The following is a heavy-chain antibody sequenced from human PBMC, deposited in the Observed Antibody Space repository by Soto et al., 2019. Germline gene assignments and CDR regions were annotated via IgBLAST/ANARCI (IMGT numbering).Heavy chain of an antibody. CDR1: GGTFSSYA. V-gene: IGHV1-69*06. CDR2: IIPIFGTA. CDR3: ARGAGQGSSWYPFDY. J-gene: IGHJ4*02. D-gene: IGHD6-13*01. Sequence: GASVKVSCKASGGTFSSYAISWVRRAPGQGLEWMGGIIPIFGTANYAQKFQGRVTITADKSTSTAYMELSSLRSEDTAVYYCARGAGQGSSWYPFDYWGQGTLVTVSS.